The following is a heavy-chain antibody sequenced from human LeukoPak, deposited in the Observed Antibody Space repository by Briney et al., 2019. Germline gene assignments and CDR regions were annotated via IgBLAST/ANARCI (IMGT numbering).Heavy chain of an antibody. D-gene: IGHD1-1*01. J-gene: IGHJ6*03. Sequence: GGSLRLSCAASGFTVSSNYMSWVRQAPGKGLEWVSVIYSGGSTYYADSVKGRFTISRDNSKNTLYLQMNSLRAEDTAVYYCARVGTHYYYYMDVWGKGTTVTISS. V-gene: IGHV3-66*01. CDR1: GFTVSSNY. CDR2: IYSGGST. CDR3: ARVGTHYYYYMDV.